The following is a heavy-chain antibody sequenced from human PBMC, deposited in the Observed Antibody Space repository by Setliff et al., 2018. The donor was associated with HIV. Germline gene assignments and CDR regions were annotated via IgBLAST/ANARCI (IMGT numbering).Heavy chain of an antibody. CDR3: ARLGSANWYFDL. D-gene: IGHD2-15*01. CDR2: IYPGDSDT. CDR1: GYGFTSYW. V-gene: IGHV5-51*01. J-gene: IGHJ2*01. Sequence: GASLKISCKASGYGFTSYWIGWVRQMPGKGLEWMGIIYPGDSDTRYSPSFQGQVTFSTDESITTAYLQWSSLKASDTAMYYCARLGSANWYFDLWGRGTLCTVSS.